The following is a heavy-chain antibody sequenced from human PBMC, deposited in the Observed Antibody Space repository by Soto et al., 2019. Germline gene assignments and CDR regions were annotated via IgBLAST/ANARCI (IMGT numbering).Heavy chain of an antibody. CDR1: GGTFSSYA. Sequence: QVQLVQSGAEVKKPGSSVTVSCKASGGTFSSYAISWVRQAPGQGLEWMGGIIPIFGTANYAQKLQGIVTITADESTSTAYMELSRLRSEDTAVYYCATEGNSSGWYCAGYFQHWGQGTLVTVSS. J-gene: IGHJ1*01. D-gene: IGHD6-19*01. CDR3: ATEGNSSGWYCAGYFQH. V-gene: IGHV1-69*12. CDR2: IIPIFGTA.